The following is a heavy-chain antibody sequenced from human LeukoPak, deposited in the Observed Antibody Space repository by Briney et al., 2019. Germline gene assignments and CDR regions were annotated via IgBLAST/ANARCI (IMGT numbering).Heavy chain of an antibody. CDR3: ARWSGSVTARNYYYYMDV. Sequence: PSETLSLTCTVSGGSVRRGNYYWTWIRQPAGSGLEWIGRIYTSGTTDYNPSLRTLVTVSVDASRNQFSLNLSSVTAADTAVYYCARWSGSVTARNYYYYMDVWGEGTTVTVSS. CDR1: GGSVRRGNYY. D-gene: IGHD6-6*01. J-gene: IGHJ6*03. V-gene: IGHV4-61*02. CDR2: IYTSGTT.